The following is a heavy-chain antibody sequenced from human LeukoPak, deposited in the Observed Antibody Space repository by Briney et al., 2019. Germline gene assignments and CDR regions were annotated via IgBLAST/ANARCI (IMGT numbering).Heavy chain of an antibody. J-gene: IGHJ6*03. Sequence: SETLSLTCAVYGGSFSGYYWSWIRQPPGKGLEWIGEINHSGSTSYNPSLKSRVTISVDTSKNQFSLKLSSVTAADTAVYYCARIQGGYYYMDVWGKGTTVTVSS. CDR2: INHSGST. D-gene: IGHD2-15*01. CDR3: ARIQGGYYYMDV. CDR1: GGSFSGYY. V-gene: IGHV4-34*01.